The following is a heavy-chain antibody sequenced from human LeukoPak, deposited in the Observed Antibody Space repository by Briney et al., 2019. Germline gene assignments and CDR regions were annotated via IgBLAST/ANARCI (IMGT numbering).Heavy chain of an antibody. J-gene: IGHJ3*02. Sequence: GGSLRLSCAASGFTSSSDAMSWVRQGPGKGLGWVSGICGSGGGTYYADSVKGRFTISRDNSTSTLSLQLTSMRAEDTAVYYCAKGLVVVAATDDAFDIWGQPPMVTVSS. CDR2: ICGSGGGT. CDR3: AKGLVVVAATDDAFDI. V-gene: IGHV3-23*01. CDR1: GFTSSSDA. D-gene: IGHD2-15*01.